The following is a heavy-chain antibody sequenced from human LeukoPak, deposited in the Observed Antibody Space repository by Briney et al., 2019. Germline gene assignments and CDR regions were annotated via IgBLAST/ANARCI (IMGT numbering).Heavy chain of an antibody. CDR3: ARGLRFLEWLLSPRLAGYDY. V-gene: IGHV3-7*03. CDR2: IKEDGSEQ. Sequence: GGSLRLSCAASGFTFSSHWMSWVRQAPGKGLEWVANIKEDGSEQHYVETVKGRFTISRDNVKNSLYLQMNSLRAEDTAVYFCARGLRFLEWLLSPRLAGYDYWGQGTLVTVSS. CDR1: GFTFSSHW. D-gene: IGHD3-3*01. J-gene: IGHJ4*02.